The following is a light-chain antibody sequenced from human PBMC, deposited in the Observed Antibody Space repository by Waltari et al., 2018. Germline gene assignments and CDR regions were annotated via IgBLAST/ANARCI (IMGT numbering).Light chain of an antibody. V-gene: IGLV3-21*04. CDR2: NDK. Sequence: SYVLTQSPSVSVAPGETARITCGGANIRRKVVHWYQQKPGQAPVLVIFNDKERPSGIPVRLSASNSGNTATLSISRVEAGDEADYYCQVWDRSSDHVVFGGGTKLTVL. CDR1: NIRRKV. CDR3: QVWDRSSDHVV. J-gene: IGLJ2*01.